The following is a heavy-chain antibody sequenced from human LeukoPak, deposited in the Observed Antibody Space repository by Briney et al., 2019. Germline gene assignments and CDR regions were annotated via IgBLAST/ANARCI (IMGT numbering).Heavy chain of an antibody. Sequence: EASVKVSCKASGGTFNSYAISWVRQAPGQGLEWMGGIIPIFGTANYAQKFQGRVTITTDESTSTAYMELSSLRSEDTAVYYCARGPIGSGSYLLSWFDPWGQGTLVTVSS. V-gene: IGHV1-69*05. D-gene: IGHD3-10*01. CDR1: GGTFNSYA. CDR3: ARGPIGSGSYLLSWFDP. J-gene: IGHJ5*02. CDR2: IIPIFGTA.